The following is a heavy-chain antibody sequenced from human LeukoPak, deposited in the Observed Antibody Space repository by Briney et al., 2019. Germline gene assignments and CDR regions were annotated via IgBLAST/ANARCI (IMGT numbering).Heavy chain of an antibody. CDR2: ISGSGGST. V-gene: IGHV3-23*01. D-gene: IGHD3-22*01. CDR1: GFSLYTYS. Sequence: GGSLRLSCAVSGFSLYTYSMNWVRQAPGKGLEWVSGISGSGGSTDYADSVKGRFTISRDNSKNTLYLQMNSLRAEDTAVYYCAKANYYDSSGYTDYWGQGTLVTVSS. CDR3: AKANYYDSSGYTDY. J-gene: IGHJ4*02.